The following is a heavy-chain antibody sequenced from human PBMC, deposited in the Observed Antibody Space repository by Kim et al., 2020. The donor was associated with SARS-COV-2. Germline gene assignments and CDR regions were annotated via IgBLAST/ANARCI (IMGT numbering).Heavy chain of an antibody. J-gene: IGHJ5*02. V-gene: IGHV1-46*01. D-gene: IGHD2-2*01. CDR3: ARVFLPYQYNWFDP. Sequence: AQKFQGRVTMTRDTSTSTVYMELSSLRSEDTAVYYCARVFLPYQYNWFDPWGQGTLVTVSS.